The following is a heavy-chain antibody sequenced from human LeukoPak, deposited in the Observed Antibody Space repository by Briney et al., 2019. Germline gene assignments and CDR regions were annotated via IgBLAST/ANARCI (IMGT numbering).Heavy chain of an antibody. CDR3: ARGATHANLYY. CDR2: VYYSGST. CDR1: GFSISSDYY. V-gene: IGHV4-38-2*02. J-gene: IGHJ4*02. D-gene: IGHD1-26*01. Sequence: PSETLSLTCTVSGFSISSDYYWGWIRQPPGKGLEWIGSVYYSGSTYYNPSLKSRVTISADTSKNQFSLKLSSVTAADTAVYYCARGATHANLYYWGQGTLVTVSS.